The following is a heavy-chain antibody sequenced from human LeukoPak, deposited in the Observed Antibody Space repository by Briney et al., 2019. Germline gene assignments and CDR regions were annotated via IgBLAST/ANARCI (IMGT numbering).Heavy chain of an antibody. CDR2: IRYDGSNK. V-gene: IGHV3-30*02. Sequence: GGSLRLSCAASGFTFSSYGMHWVRQAPGKGLEWVAFIRYDGSNKYYADSVKGRFTISRDNSKNTLYRQMNSLRAEDTAVYYCAKDMYYDFWSGYPDYWGQGTLVTVSS. D-gene: IGHD3-3*01. J-gene: IGHJ4*02. CDR3: AKDMYYDFWSGYPDY. CDR1: GFTFSSYG.